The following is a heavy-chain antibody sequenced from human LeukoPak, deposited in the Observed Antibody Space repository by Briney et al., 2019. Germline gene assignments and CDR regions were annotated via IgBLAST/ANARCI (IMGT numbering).Heavy chain of an antibody. J-gene: IGHJ4*02. CDR2: ISGSGGTT. D-gene: IGHD1-14*01. V-gene: IGHV3-23*01. CDR1: GFTFSSYA. CDR3: AKPAKTDYADY. Sequence: GGSLRLSCAASGFTFSSYAMNWVRQAPGKGLEWVSAISGSGGTTYYADSVKGRFTISRDNSKNTLYLQMNSLRAADTALYYCAKPAKTDYADYWGQGTLVTVSS.